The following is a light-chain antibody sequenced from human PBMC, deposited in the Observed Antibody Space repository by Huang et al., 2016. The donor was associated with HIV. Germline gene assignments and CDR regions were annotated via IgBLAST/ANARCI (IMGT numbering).Light chain of an antibody. J-gene: IGKJ4*01. CDR2: AAS. Sequence: IQLTQSPSSLSASVGDRVTINCRASQGISSYLAWYQQKPGKAPKLLIYAASTAQSGVPSRCSGSGSGTDFTLTISSLQPEDFATYYCQQLNSYPLTFGGGTKVEIK. CDR1: QGISSY. CDR3: QQLNSYPLT. V-gene: IGKV1-9*01.